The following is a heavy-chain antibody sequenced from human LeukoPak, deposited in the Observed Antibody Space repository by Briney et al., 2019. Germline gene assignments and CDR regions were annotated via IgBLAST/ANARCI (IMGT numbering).Heavy chain of an antibody. CDR2: ISYDGSNK. J-gene: IGHJ4*02. D-gene: IGHD1-26*01. CDR3: AKDRGSYGEFGY. CDR1: GFTFINYA. V-gene: IGHV3-30-3*01. Sequence: PGGSLRLSCAASGFTFINYAMHWVRQAPGKGLEWVAVISYDGSNKYYADSVKDRFTISRDNSKNTLYLQMNSLRAEDTVVYYCAKDRGSYGEFGYWGQGTLVTVSS.